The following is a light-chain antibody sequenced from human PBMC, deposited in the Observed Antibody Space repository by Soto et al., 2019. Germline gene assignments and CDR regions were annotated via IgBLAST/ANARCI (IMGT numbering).Light chain of an antibody. CDR1: SSNVGSNP. CDR2: SVN. Sequence: QAVVTQPPSASGTPGQRVTISCSGSSSNVGSNPVDWYQQIPGTAPKVLIYSVNQRPAGVPDRFSGSKSGTSASLAINGLQSEDGSNYYCAAWDDSLNALVFGGGTKVTVL. J-gene: IGLJ2*01. CDR3: AAWDDSLNALV. V-gene: IGLV1-44*01.